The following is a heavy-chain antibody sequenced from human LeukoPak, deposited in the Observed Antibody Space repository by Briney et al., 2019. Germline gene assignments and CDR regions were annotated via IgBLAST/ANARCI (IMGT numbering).Heavy chain of an antibody. D-gene: IGHD2-21*01. Sequence: GGSLRLSCAVSGFTFSNYWMSWVRQAPGKGLEWVANMEEDGSEQYYVDSVKGRFIISRDNAKNSLYLQMNSLRAEDTAVYYCARDNVAYCGPNCPNFDYWGQGTLVTVSS. CDR2: MEEDGSEQ. CDR1: GFTFSNYW. V-gene: IGHV3-7*01. CDR3: ARDNVAYCGPNCPNFDY. J-gene: IGHJ4*02.